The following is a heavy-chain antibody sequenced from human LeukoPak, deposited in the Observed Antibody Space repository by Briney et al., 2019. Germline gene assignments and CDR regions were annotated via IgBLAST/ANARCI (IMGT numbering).Heavy chain of an antibody. Sequence: ASVKVSCKASGYTFTGYYMHWVRQAPGQGLEWMGRSNPNSGGRNYAQKFQGRVTMTRDTSISTAYMELSRLRSDDTAVYYCARERGPLGYCSGGSCYFDGMDVWGQGTTVTVSS. CDR2: SNPNSGGR. CDR3: ARERGPLGYCSGGSCYFDGMDV. V-gene: IGHV1-2*06. D-gene: IGHD2-15*01. CDR1: GYTFTGYY. J-gene: IGHJ6*02.